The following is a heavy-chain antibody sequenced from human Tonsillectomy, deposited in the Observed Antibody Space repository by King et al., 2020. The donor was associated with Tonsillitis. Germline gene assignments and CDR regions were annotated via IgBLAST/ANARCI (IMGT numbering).Heavy chain of an antibody. D-gene: IGHD1-1*01. CDR3: ARANWNDGGDWFDP. Sequence: VQLVESGGGLVKPGGSLRLSCAASGFTFSGFYMSWFRQAPGKGLEWVSFISSTSGTIYYPDALKGRFTISRDNAKNSLYLQMNSLGAEDTAVYYCARANWNDGGDWFDPWGQGTLVTVSS. V-gene: IGHV3-11*01. CDR2: ISSTSGTI. CDR1: GFTFSGFY. J-gene: IGHJ5*02.